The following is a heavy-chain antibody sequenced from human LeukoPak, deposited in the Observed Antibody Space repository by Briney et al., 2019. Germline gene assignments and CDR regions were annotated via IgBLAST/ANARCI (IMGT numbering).Heavy chain of an antibody. D-gene: IGHD6-6*01. CDR2: ISSDGSST. CDR1: GFTFRNHW. V-gene: IGHV3-74*03. J-gene: IGHJ4*02. Sequence: PGGSLRLSCAASGFTFRNHWMHWVRQTPGKGLVWVSRISSDGSSTTYADSVKGRFTISRDNAKNTLYLQMNNLRAEDTAMYYCARDQRVTGRPDIVYWGQGTLVIVSS. CDR3: ARDQRVTGRPDIVY.